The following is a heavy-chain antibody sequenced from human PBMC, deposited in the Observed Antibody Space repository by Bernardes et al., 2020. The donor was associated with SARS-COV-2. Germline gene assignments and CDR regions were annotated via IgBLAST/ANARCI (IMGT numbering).Heavy chain of an antibody. CDR1: GFTVSTNY. CDR2: VYAGGTI. D-gene: IGHD5-12*01. CDR3: ARNGGYQFWVYYFDY. Sequence: GGSLRLSCAGSGFTVSTNYLSWVRQAPGKGLEWASIVYAGGTIYYADSVRGRFTVSRDDSKNTLYLQMDSLRAEDTAVYYCARNGGYQFWVYYFDYWRQGTLVTVYS. V-gene: IGHV3-66*01. J-gene: IGHJ4*02.